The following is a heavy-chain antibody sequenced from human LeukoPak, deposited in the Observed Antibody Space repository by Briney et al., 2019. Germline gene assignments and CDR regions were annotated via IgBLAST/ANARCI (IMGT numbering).Heavy chain of an antibody. CDR1: GFTFSSYW. CDR3: ARDQVLRVFDI. J-gene: IGHJ3*02. V-gene: IGHV3-74*01. Sequence: GGSLRLSCAASGFTFSSYWMHWVRQAPGKGLVWVSRINTDGSSTSYADSVKGRFTISRDNAKNTLYLQMNSLRAEDTAVYYCARDQVLRVFDIWGQGTMVTVSS. D-gene: IGHD2-15*01. CDR2: INTDGSST.